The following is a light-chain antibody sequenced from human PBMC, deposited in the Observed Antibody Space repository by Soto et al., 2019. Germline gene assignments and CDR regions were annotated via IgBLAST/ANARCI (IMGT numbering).Light chain of an antibody. CDR2: GAS. CDR3: QQYGTSPYT. Sequence: EIVLTQSPGTLSLSPGERATLSCRASQSFSRSYLAWYQQQPGQAPRLLIYGASSRATGIPDRFSGSGSGTDFTLTISRLEPEDFAVYYCQQYGTSPYTFGQGTNLEIK. V-gene: IGKV3-20*01. J-gene: IGKJ2*01. CDR1: QSFSRSY.